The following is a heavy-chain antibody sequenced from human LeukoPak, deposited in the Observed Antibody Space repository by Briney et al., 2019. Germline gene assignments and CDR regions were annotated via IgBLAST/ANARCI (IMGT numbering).Heavy chain of an antibody. CDR1: GGSISSYY. CDR3: ATKIAAAGTGHAFDI. Sequence: SETLSLTCTVSGGSISSYYWSWIRQPPGKGLEWIGYIYYSGSTNYNPSLKSRVTISVDTSKNQFSLKLSSVTAADTAVYYCATKIAAAGTGHAFDIWGQGTMVTVSS. CDR2: IYYSGST. V-gene: IGHV4-59*01. J-gene: IGHJ3*02. D-gene: IGHD6-13*01.